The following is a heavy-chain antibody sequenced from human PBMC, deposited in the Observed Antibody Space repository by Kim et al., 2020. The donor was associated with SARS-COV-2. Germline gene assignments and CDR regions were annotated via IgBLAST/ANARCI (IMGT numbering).Heavy chain of an antibody. CDR2: ISYDGSNN. D-gene: IGHD1-26*01. V-gene: IGHV3-30*04. CDR3: AGVYSGGCLGAFDS. J-gene: IGHJ3*02. Sequence: GGSLRLSCAXSGFTFSSYAMHWVRQAPGKGLEWVAVISYDGSNNYYADSVKGRFTISRDNSKNMLYLQMNSLRAEDTAVYYFAGVYSGGCLGAFDSWGKGTMFTVSS. CDR1: GFTFSSYA.